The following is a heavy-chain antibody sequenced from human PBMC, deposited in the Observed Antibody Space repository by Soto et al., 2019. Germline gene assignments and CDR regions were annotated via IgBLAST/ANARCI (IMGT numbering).Heavy chain of an antibody. CDR3: ARETYDFWSAGWKPFDP. Sequence: QLQLVESGGDVVQPGRSLSLSCAASGFSFRSYGMHWVRQAPGKGLEWGAVIWYDGTKKYYAESVKGRFIISRDNSKNMLYLEMNSLRVDDTAMYYCARETYDFWSAGWKPFDPWGQGTLVTVSP. D-gene: IGHD3-3*01. CDR1: GFSFRSYG. V-gene: IGHV3-33*01. CDR2: IWYDGTKK. J-gene: IGHJ5*02.